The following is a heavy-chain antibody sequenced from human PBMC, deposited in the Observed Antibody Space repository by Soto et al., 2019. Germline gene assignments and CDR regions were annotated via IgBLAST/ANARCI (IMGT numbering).Heavy chain of an antibody. V-gene: IGHV4-31*03. Sequence: VQLQESGPGLVKASQTLSLTCTVSGGSISSGGYYWSWIRQHPGKGLEWIGYIYNRGSNYYNPYLKSRVIISAYTSKNQFSMKLRSVTAADTAVYYWAKDPAPWGQGTLVTVSS. J-gene: IGHJ5*02. CDR1: GGSISSGGYY. CDR3: AKDPAP. CDR2: IYNRGSN.